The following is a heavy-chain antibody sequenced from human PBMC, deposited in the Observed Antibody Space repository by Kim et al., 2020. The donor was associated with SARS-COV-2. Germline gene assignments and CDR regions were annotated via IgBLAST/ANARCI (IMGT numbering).Heavy chain of an antibody. CDR2: IYYSGTT. V-gene: IGHV4-39*01. D-gene: IGHD3-22*01. CDR3: ARLDTSGYIQS. CDR1: NGSISSTAHY. J-gene: IGHJ5*02. Sequence: SETLSLTCSVSNGSISSTAHYWGWIRQAPGKGLEWIGSIYYSGTTYYNPSLKGRVTISVDTSKNQFSLKLTSVTAADTAVFYCARLDTSGYIQSWGQETLVTVSS.